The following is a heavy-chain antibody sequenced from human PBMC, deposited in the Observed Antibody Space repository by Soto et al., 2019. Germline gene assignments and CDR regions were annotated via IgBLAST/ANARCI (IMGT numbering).Heavy chain of an antibody. Sequence: EVQLLESGGGLVQPGGSLRLSCEASGFTFSSNVMSCVRQAPGKGLECVSGFGDGGSSTYYADSVKGRFTISRDTSKNTLDLQMNSLRAEDTAVYYCAKDRGTMITSPDFEYLGQGTLVTVSS. V-gene: IGHV3-23*01. CDR3: AKDRGTMITSPDFEY. D-gene: IGHD3-16*01. CDR2: FGDGGSST. J-gene: IGHJ4*02. CDR1: GFTFSSNV.